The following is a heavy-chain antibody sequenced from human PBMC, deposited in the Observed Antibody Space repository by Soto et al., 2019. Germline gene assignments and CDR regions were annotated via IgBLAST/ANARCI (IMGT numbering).Heavy chain of an antibody. CDR2: ISAYNGNT. CDR3: ARDEVAVEASGTRRAPDYYSHYGIDV. D-gene: IGHD1-26*01. CDR1: GYTFTSYG. V-gene: IGHV1-18*01. J-gene: IGHJ6*02. Sequence: QVQLVQSGAEVKKPGASVKVSCKASGYTFTSYGISWVRQAPGQGLEWMGWISAYNGNTKYAQKLQGRVTMTTDTSTSTAYTEQRSLRTDDTDVYYCARDEVAVEASGTRRAPDYYSHYGIDVWGQGTTVTVSS.